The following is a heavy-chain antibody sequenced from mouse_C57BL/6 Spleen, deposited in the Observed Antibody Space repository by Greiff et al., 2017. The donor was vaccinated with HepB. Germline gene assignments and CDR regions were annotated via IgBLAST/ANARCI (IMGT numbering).Heavy chain of an antibody. D-gene: IGHD1-1*01. CDR2: IWRGGST. Sequence: VQLQQSGPGLVQPSQRLSITCTVSGFSLTSYGVHWVRQSPGKGLEWLGVIWRGGSTDYNAAFMSRLSITKDNSKCQVFFKMNSLQADDTAIYYCAKNADYGSSYYYAMDYWGQVTSVTVSS. CDR1: GFSLTSYG. V-gene: IGHV2-5*01. J-gene: IGHJ4*01. CDR3: AKNADYGSSYYYAMDY.